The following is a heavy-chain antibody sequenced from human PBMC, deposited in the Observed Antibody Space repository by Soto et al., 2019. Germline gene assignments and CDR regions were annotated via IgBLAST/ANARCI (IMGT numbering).Heavy chain of an antibody. CDR1: GGSFSGYY. D-gene: IGHD3-3*01. J-gene: IGHJ5*02. CDR2: INHSGST. CDR3: ASQRITIFWGPNWFDP. Sequence: QVQLQQWGAGLLKPSETLSLTCAVYGGSFSGYYWSWIRQPPGKGLEWIGEINHSGSTNYNPSLKSRVTLSVDTSKNQFSLKLSSVTAADTAVYYCASQRITIFWGPNWFDPWGQGTLVTVSS. V-gene: IGHV4-34*01.